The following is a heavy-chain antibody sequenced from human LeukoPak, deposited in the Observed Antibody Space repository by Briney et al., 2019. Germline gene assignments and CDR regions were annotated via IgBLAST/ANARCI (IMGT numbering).Heavy chain of an antibody. Sequence: PGGSLRLSCAASGFTFSSYAMSWVRQAPGKGLEWVSAISGSGGSTYYADSVQGRFTISRDNSKNTLYLQMNSLRAEDTAVYYCAKGKYQPLLPDYWGQGTLVTVSS. CDR2: ISGSGGST. D-gene: IGHD2-2*01. CDR3: AKGKYQPLLPDY. V-gene: IGHV3-23*01. J-gene: IGHJ4*02. CDR1: GFTFSSYA.